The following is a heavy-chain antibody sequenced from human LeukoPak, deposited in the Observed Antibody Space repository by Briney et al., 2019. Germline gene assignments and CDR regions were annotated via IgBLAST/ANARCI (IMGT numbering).Heavy chain of an antibody. CDR3: AKERTHLAATRYFDY. J-gene: IGHJ4*02. CDR2: ISSSGSTI. Sequence: GGSLRLSCAASGFTFSDYYMSWIRQAPGKGLEWVSYISSSGSTIYYADSVKGRFTISRDNAKNSLYLQMNSLRAEDTAVYYCAKERTHLAATRYFDYWGQGTLVTVSS. D-gene: IGHD2-15*01. V-gene: IGHV3-11*04. CDR1: GFTFSDYY.